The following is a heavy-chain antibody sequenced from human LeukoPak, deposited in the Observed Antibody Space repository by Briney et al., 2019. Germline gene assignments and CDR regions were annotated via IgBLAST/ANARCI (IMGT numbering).Heavy chain of an antibody. CDR3: ARTTGDWFDP. J-gene: IGHJ5*02. Sequence: PGGSLRLSCAASGFTFSRHSMNWVRQAPGKGLEWISYISSSSNAMYYAGSVKGRFTISRDNAKNSLFLQMNSLRAEDTAVYYCARTTGDWFDPWGQGTLVTVSS. V-gene: IGHV3-48*04. CDR2: ISSSSNAM. CDR1: GFTFSRHS. D-gene: IGHD3-9*01.